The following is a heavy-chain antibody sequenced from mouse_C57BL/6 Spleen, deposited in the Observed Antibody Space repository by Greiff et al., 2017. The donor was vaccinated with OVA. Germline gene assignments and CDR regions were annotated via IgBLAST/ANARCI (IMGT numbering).Heavy chain of an antibody. Sequence: VQLQQSGPELVKPGASVKISCKASGYAFSSSWMNWVKQRPGKGLEWIGRIYPGDGDTNYNGKFKGKATLTADKSSSTAYMQLSSLTSEDSAVYFCAREAYSTWFAYWGQGTLVTVSA. CDR2: IYPGDGDT. D-gene: IGHD2-5*01. CDR3: AREAYSTWFAY. J-gene: IGHJ3*01. V-gene: IGHV1-82*01. CDR1: GYAFSSSW.